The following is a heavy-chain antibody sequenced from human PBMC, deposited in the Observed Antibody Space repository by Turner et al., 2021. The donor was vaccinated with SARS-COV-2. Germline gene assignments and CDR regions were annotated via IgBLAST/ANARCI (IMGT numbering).Heavy chain of an antibody. Sequence: VQLQRWGAGLLKPSETLSLTCAVYGGSFSGYYWSWSRQPPGKGLEWIGEINHSGSTNYNPSLKSRVTISVDTSKNQFSLKLSSVTAADTAVFYWARGGGYSYCALDYWGQGTLVTVSS. V-gene: IGHV4-34*01. CDR3: ARGGGYSYCALDY. D-gene: IGHD5-18*01. CDR2: INHSGST. CDR1: GGSFSGYY. J-gene: IGHJ4*02.